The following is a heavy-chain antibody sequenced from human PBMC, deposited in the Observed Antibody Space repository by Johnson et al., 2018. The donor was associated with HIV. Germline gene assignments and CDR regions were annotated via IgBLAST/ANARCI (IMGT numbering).Heavy chain of an antibody. J-gene: IGHJ3*02. Sequence: QEKLVESGGGLVKPGGSLRLSCAASGFTFSDYYMSWIRQAPGKGLEWVAFIRYDGSNKYYADSVKGRFTISRDNSKNTLYLQMKSLIAEHTAVYYCAKESKWESRTPHAFDIWGQGTMVTVSS. V-gene: IGHV3-30*02. CDR2: IRYDGSNK. D-gene: IGHD1-26*01. CDR1: GFTFSDYY. CDR3: AKESKWESRTPHAFDI.